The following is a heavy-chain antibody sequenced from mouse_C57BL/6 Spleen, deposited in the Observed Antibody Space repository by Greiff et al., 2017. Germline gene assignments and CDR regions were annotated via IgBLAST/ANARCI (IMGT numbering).Heavy chain of an antibody. CDR2: IYPGSGST. D-gene: IGHD2-4*01. V-gene: IGHV1-55*01. CDR1: GYTFTSYW. CDR3: ARFYYDYDDWYFDV. Sequence: QVQLQQSGAELVKPGASVKMSCKASGYTFTSYWITWVKQRPGQGLEWIGDIYPGSGSTNYNEKFKSKATLTVDTSSSTAYMQLSSLTSEDSAVYYCARFYYDYDDWYFDVWGTGTTVTVSS. J-gene: IGHJ1*03.